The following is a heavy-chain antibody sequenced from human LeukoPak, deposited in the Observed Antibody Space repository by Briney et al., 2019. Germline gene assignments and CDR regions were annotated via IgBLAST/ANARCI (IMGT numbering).Heavy chain of an antibody. D-gene: IGHD1-26*01. V-gene: IGHV3-48*04. J-gene: IGHJ4*02. CDR2: ISSSSTTI. CDR3: ARNSGSYYLFYY. CDR1: GFTFSNYN. Sequence: GGSLRLSCAASGFTFSNYNMNWVRQAPGKGLEGVSYISSSSTTIYYADSVKGRFTISRDNAENSLFLQMNSLRAEDTAVYYCARNSGSYYLFYYWGQGTLVTVSS.